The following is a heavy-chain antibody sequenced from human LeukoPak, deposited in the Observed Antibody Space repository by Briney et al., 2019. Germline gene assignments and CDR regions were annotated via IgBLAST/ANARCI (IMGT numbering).Heavy chain of an antibody. CDR1: GGSISSYY. D-gene: IGHD5-12*01. CDR2: IYYSGST. J-gene: IGHJ6*03. Sequence: SSETLSLTCTVSGGSISSYYWSWIRQPPGKGLEWIGYIYYSGSTNYNPSLKSRVTISVDTSKNQVSLKLRSVTAADTAVYYCARTTEGYAGGPGYSYYYYMDVWGKGTTVTISS. CDR3: ARTTEGYAGGPGYSYYYYMDV. V-gene: IGHV4-59*01.